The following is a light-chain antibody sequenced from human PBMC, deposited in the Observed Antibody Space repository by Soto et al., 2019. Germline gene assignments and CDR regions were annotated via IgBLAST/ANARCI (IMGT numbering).Light chain of an antibody. V-gene: IGKV4-1*01. CDR1: QSVFSNSNNKKY. Sequence: DIVMTQPAASLALSLGERATINCKSSQSVFSNSNNKKYLAWYQQKPGQPPKLLIHWASIRESGVPDRFSGSGSGTDFTLTINSLQAEDVAVYYCQQYDSTPWTFGQGTKVEIK. CDR2: WAS. J-gene: IGKJ1*01. CDR3: QQYDSTPWT.